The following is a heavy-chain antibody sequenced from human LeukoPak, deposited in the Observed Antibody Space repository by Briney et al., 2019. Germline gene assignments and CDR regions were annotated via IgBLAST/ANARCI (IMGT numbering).Heavy chain of an antibody. Sequence: GGSLRLSCIASGFTFSDYYMSWIRQAPGKGLEWVSYISSSGSTIYYADSVKGRFTISRDNAKNSLYLQMNSLRAEDTAVYYCARDLTSNWNYDGGYLDYWGQGTLVTVSS. CDR2: ISSSGSTI. V-gene: IGHV3-11*04. CDR3: ARDLTSNWNYDGGYLDY. J-gene: IGHJ4*02. D-gene: IGHD1-7*01. CDR1: GFTFSDYY.